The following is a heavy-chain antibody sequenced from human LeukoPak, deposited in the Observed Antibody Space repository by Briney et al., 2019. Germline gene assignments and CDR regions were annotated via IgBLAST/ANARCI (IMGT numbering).Heavy chain of an antibody. CDR3: AREDYCGSGSSYDY. CDR2: IIPILGIA. CDR1: GGTFSSYA. Sequence: SATVSCKASGGTFSSYAISWVRQPPGQGLEWMGRIIPILGIANYEQEFQGRVTITADKSTSTDYMELSSLRSDDTAVYYCAREDYCGSGSSYDYWGQGTLVTVSS. V-gene: IGHV1-69*04. J-gene: IGHJ4*02. D-gene: IGHD3-10*01.